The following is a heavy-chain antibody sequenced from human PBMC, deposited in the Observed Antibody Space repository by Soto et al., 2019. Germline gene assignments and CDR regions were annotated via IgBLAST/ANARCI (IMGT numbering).Heavy chain of an antibody. V-gene: IGHV3-64*01. Sequence: EVQLVESGGGLVQPGGSLRLSCAASAFTFSSYAMHWVRQAPGRGLEYVSAISSNGGNTYYANSVNGRFTISRDNSKNTLYLQMGSLRAEDMAMYYCAREAAGFRRYYFDYWGQGTLVTVSS. D-gene: IGHD6-19*01. CDR2: ISSNGGNT. J-gene: IGHJ4*02. CDR3: AREAAGFRRYYFDY. CDR1: AFTFSSYA.